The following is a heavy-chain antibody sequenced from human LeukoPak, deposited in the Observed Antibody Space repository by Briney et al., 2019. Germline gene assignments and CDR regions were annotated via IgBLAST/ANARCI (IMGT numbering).Heavy chain of an antibody. V-gene: IGHV3-53*05. CDR3: AKDKGHTVATIMGVGDY. D-gene: IGHD5-12*01. J-gene: IGHJ4*02. Sequence: GGSLRLSCAASGFTVSSNYMIWVRQAPGKGLEWVSVIYSGGRTYYVDSVKGRSTISRDNSKNTLYLQMNSLRAEDTAVYYCAKDKGHTVATIMGVGDYWGQGTLVTVSS. CDR1: GFTVSSNY. CDR2: IYSGGRT.